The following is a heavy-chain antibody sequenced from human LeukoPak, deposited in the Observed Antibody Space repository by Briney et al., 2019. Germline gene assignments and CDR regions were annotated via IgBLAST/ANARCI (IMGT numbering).Heavy chain of an antibody. D-gene: IGHD5-18*01. CDR1: GFIFSSYA. CDR2: ISYDGSNK. J-gene: IGHJ4*02. Sequence: PGGSLRLSCAASGFIFSSYAMHWVRQAPGKGLEWVAVISYDGSNKYYADSVKGRFTISRDNSKNTLYLQMNSLGAEDTAVYYCARDSGDTAMPTRYWGQGTLVTVSS. CDR3: ARDSGDTAMPTRY. V-gene: IGHV3-30*04.